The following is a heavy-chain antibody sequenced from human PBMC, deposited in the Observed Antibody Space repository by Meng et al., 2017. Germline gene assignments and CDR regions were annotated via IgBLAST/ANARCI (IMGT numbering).Heavy chain of an antibody. CDR2: IYYSGST. V-gene: IGHV4-39*07. CDR1: GGSISSSSYY. CDR3: ARVWGGWAVYFDY. J-gene: IGHJ4*02. Sequence: SETLSLTCTVSGGSISSSSYYWGWIRQPPGKGLEWIGSIYYSGSTYYNPSLKSRVTISVDTSKNQFSLKLSSVTAADTAVYYCARVWGGWAVYFDYWGQGTLVTVSS. D-gene: IGHD6-19*01.